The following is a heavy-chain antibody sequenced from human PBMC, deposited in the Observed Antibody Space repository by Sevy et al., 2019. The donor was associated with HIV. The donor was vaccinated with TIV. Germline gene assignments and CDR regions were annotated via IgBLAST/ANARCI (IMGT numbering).Heavy chain of an antibody. V-gene: IGHV7-4-1*02. CDR1: GYTFSSYA. Sequence: ASVKVSCKASGYTFSSYAMNWVRQAPGQGLEWMGWINTNTGNPTYAQGFTGRFVFSLDTSVSTAYLQISSLKAEDTAVYYCASGTVTTFRPFDYWGQGTLVTVSS. J-gene: IGHJ4*02. CDR3: ASGTVTTFRPFDY. D-gene: IGHD4-17*01. CDR2: INTNTGNP.